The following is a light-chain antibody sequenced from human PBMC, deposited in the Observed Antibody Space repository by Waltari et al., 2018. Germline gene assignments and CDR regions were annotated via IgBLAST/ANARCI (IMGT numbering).Light chain of an antibody. CDR2: WAS. J-gene: IGKJ4*01. CDR1: QTVLSSSNNKNY. V-gene: IGKV4-1*01. CDR3: QQYYSLPLT. Sequence: DIVMTQSPDSLAVSLGERATINCKSSQTVLSSSNNKNYLTWYQQKPGQPPKLLVYWASTRESWVPDRFSGSGSGTDFTLTISSLQAEDVAVYFCQQYYSLPLTFGGGTKVEIK.